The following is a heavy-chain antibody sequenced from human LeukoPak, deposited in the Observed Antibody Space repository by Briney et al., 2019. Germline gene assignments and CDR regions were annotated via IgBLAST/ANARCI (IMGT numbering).Heavy chain of an antibody. D-gene: IGHD6-19*01. J-gene: IGHJ4*02. CDR1: GYTFTSYY. CDR3: ARELYPYSSDYDY. CDR2: IIPSGGST. V-gene: IGHV1-46*01. Sequence: ASVKVSCKASGYTFTSYYMHWVRQAPGQGLEGMGVIIPSGGSTIYAQKFQGRVTMTRDTSTSTVYMELSSLRSEDTAVYYCARELYPYSSDYDYWGQGTLVTVSS.